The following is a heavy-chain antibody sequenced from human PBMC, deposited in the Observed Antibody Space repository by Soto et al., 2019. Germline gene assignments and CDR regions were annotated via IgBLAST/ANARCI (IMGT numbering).Heavy chain of an antibody. J-gene: IGHJ6*02. CDR3: ARDISLIVSGMDV. Sequence: PSLTCTVSGGSISSYYWSWIRQPAGKGLEWIGRFYTSASTNYNPSLKSRVTMSVDTSRNQFSLKLSSVTAADTAVYYCARDISLIVSGMDVWGQGTTVTVSS. CDR2: FYTSAST. D-gene: IGHD3-22*01. V-gene: IGHV4-4*07. CDR1: GGSISSYY.